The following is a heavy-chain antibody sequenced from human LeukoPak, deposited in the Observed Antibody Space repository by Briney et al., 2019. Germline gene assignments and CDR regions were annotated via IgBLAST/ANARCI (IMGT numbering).Heavy chain of an antibody. CDR1: GFTFSSYA. CDR3: AKQTHDIVVVTAISYDY. CDR2: ISGSGGSA. V-gene: IGHV3-23*01. Sequence: GGSLRLSCAASGFTFSSYAMSWVRQAPGKGLEWVSAISGSGGSAYYADSVKGRFTISRDNSKNTLYLQMNSLRAEDTAVYYCAKQTHDIVVVTAISYDYWGQGTLVTVSS. J-gene: IGHJ4*02. D-gene: IGHD2-21*02.